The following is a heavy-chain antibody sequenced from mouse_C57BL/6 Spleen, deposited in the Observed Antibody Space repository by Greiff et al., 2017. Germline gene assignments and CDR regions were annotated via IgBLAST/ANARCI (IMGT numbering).Heavy chain of an antibody. CDR1: GFTFSSYG. V-gene: IGHV5-6*02. CDR2: ISSGGSYT. D-gene: IGHD2-4*01. Sequence: DVKLVESGGDLVKPGGSLKLSCAASGFTFSSYGMSWVRQTPDKRLEWVATISSGGSYTYYPDSVKGRFTISRDNAKNTLYLQMSSLKSEDTAMYYCAREEGLRGFDYWGQGTTLTVSS. CDR3: AREEGLRGFDY. J-gene: IGHJ2*01.